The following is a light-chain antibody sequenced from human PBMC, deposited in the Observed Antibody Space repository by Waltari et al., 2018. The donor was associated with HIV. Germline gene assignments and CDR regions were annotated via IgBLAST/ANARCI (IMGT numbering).Light chain of an antibody. J-gene: IGLJ2*01. Sequence: QSALTQPASVSGSPGQSITISCTGTSSDVGAYNYVSWYQQHPGKAPKLMIYDVSNCPAAVSNLFYGLKSGNTASLTISGLQDEDEADYSCSSYTSSSSVVFGGGTKLTVL. CDR1: SSDVGAYNY. V-gene: IGLV2-14*03. CDR3: SSYTSSSSVV. CDR2: DVS.